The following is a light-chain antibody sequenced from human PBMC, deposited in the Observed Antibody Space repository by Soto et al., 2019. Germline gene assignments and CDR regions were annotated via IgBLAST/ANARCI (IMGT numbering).Light chain of an antibody. Sequence: IVLTQSPDTLSLSPGERAPLSCSATQRVGSSYLARYQQKPGQAPRLLIYGASSRATGIPDRFSGSGSGSDFTLTINRLEPEDFAVYYCQQYGSSPPTWTFGQGTKVDIK. CDR3: QQYGSSPPTWT. CDR1: QRVGSSY. V-gene: IGKV3-20*01. CDR2: GAS. J-gene: IGKJ1*01.